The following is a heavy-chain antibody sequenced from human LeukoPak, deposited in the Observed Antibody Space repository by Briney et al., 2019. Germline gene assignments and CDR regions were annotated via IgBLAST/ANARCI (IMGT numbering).Heavy chain of an antibody. CDR3: ASVTGYCSSTSCYSVGDY. J-gene: IGHJ4*02. V-gene: IGHV1-2*02. CDR2: INPNSGGT. D-gene: IGHD2-2*01. Sequence: ASVKVSCKASGYTFTCYYMHWVRQAPGQGLEWMGWINPNSGGTNYAQKFQGRVTMTRDTSISTAYMELSRLRSDDTAVYYCASVTGYCSSTSCYSVGDYWGQGTLVTVSS. CDR1: GYTFTCYY.